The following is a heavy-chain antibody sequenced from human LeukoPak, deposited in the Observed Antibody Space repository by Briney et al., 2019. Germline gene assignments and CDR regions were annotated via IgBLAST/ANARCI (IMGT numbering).Heavy chain of an antibody. Sequence: ASVKVSCKASGYTFTGYYMHWVRQAPGQGLEWMGWINPNSGGTSYAQKFQGRVTMTRDTSISTAYMELSRLRSDDTAVYYCARAVDTAMVDFDYWGQGTLVTVSS. CDR2: INPNSGGT. V-gene: IGHV1-2*02. CDR3: ARAVDTAMVDFDY. CDR1: GYTFTGYY. D-gene: IGHD5-18*01. J-gene: IGHJ4*02.